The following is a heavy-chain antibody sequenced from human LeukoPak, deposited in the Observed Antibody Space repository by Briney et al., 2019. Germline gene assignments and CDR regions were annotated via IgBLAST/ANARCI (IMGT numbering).Heavy chain of an antibody. CDR2: IIPIFGTA. CDR1: GGTFSSYA. D-gene: IGHD3-22*01. J-gene: IGHJ4*02. Sequence: GASVKVSCKASGGTFSSYAISWVRQAPGQGLEWMGGIIPIFGTANYAQKFQGRVTITADESTSTAYMELSSLRSEDTAVYYCARDYSPYYYDSSGYYFSFDYWGQGTLVTVSS. V-gene: IGHV1-69*13. CDR3: ARDYSPYYYDSSGYYFSFDY.